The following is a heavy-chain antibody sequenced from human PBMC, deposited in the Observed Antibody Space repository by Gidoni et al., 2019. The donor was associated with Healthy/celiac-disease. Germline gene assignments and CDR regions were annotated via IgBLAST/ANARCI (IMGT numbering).Heavy chain of an antibody. J-gene: IGHJ4*02. Sequence: PGQGLEWMGRINPNSGGTNYAQKFQGRFTLTRDTPISTAYMEVRGLGSDDPAVYNCARGRGGSYSDYWGQGTLVTVSS. CDR3: ARGRGGSYSDY. V-gene: IGHV1-2*06. D-gene: IGHD1-26*01. CDR2: INPNSGGT.